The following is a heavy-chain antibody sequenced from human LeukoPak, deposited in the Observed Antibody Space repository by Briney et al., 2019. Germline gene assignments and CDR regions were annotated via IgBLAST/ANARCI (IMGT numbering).Heavy chain of an antibody. Sequence: PGGSLRLSCAASGFTFSSYSMNWVRQAPGKGLEWVSSISSSSSYIYYADSVKGRFTISRDNAKNSLYLQMNSLRAEDTAVYYCARDALGSSGWLSYYYYYGMDVWGQGTTVTVSS. V-gene: IGHV3-21*01. J-gene: IGHJ6*02. CDR1: GFTFSSYS. CDR3: ARDALGSSGWLSYYYYYGMDV. CDR2: ISSSSSYI. D-gene: IGHD6-19*01.